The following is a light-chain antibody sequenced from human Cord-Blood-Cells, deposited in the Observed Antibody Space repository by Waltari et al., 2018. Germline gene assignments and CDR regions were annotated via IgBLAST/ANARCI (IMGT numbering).Light chain of an antibody. CDR1: QSISSY. Sequence: DIQMTPSPSSLSASVGDRVTITCRASQSISSYLNWYQQKPGKAPKLLIYAASSLQSGVPTRFSGSRSGTDFTLNISSLQPEDFATYYCQQSYSTLVTFGPGTKVDIK. CDR2: AAS. V-gene: IGKV1-39*01. J-gene: IGKJ3*01. CDR3: QQSYSTLVT.